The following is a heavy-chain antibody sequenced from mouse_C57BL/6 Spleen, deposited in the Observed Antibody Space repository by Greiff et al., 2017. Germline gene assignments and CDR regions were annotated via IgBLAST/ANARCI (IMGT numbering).Heavy chain of an antibody. Sequence: QVQLQQPGAELVKPGASVKLSCKASGYTFTSYWMQWVKQRPGQGLEWIGEIAPSDCSTNYNQTFKGKATLTVDTSSSTAYMQLSSLTSEDSAVYYSAKNKDYGSSAWFAYGGQGTLVTVSA. CDR1: GYTFTSYW. CDR3: AKNKDYGSSAWFAY. J-gene: IGHJ3*01. CDR2: IAPSDCST. D-gene: IGHD1-1*01. V-gene: IGHV1-50*01.